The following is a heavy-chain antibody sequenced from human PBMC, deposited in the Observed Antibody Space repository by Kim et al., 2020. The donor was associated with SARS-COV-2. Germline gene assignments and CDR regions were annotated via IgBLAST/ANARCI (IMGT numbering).Heavy chain of an antibody. CDR3: ATEGARYYGSGSYDY. Sequence: ASVKVSCKVSGYTLTELSMHWVRQAPGKGLEWMGGFDPEDGETIYAQKFQGRVTMTEDTSTDTAYMELSSLRSEDTAVYYCATEGARYYGSGSYDYWGQGTLVTVSS. J-gene: IGHJ4*02. CDR2: FDPEDGET. CDR1: GYTLTELS. V-gene: IGHV1-24*01. D-gene: IGHD3-10*01.